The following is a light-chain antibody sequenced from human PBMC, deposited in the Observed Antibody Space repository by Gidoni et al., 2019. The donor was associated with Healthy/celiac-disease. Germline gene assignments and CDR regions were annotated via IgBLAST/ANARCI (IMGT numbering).Light chain of an antibody. CDR2: QDS. V-gene: IGLV3-1*01. CDR3: QAWDSSTDVV. Sequence: SYELTPPPSVSVSPGQTASITSSGDKLGDKYACWYQQKPGQSPVMVIYQDSKRPSGIPERFSGSNSGNTATLTISGTQAMDEADYYCQAWDSSTDVVFGGGTKLTVL. J-gene: IGLJ2*01. CDR1: KLGDKY.